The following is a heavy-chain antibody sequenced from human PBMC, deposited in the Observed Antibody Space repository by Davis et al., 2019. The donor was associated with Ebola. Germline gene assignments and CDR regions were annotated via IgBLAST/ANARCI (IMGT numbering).Heavy chain of an antibody. CDR2: ISGNNGNT. D-gene: IGHD3-10*01. CDR1: GYTFTGHY. Sequence: ASVKVSCKASGYTFTGHYIHWVRQAPGQGLEWMGWISGNNGNTKYAQNLQGRVTMTTDTSTSTAYMELKSLRSDDTAVYYCARDGSGLREIIILYPFDYWGQGTQVTVSS. V-gene: IGHV1-18*04. CDR3: ARDGSGLREIIILYPFDY. J-gene: IGHJ4*02.